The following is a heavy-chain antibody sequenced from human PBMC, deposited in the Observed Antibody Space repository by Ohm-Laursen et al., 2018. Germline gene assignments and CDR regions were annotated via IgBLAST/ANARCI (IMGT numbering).Heavy chain of an antibody. D-gene: IGHD3-22*01. CDR1: GYTFTSYD. J-gene: IGHJ4*02. CDR2: MNPNSGNT. V-gene: IGHV1-8*01. CDR3: ASFYYDSSGDSIY. Sequence: GASVKVSCKSSGYTFTSYDINWVRQATGQGLEWMGWMNPNSGNTGYAQKFQGRVTMTRNTSISTAHMELSRLRSDDTAVYYCASFYYDSSGDSIYWGQGTLVTVPS.